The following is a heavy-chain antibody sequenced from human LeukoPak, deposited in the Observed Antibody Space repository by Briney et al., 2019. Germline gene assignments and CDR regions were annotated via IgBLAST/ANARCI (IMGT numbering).Heavy chain of an antibody. Sequence: ASVKVSCKASGYTFTGYYMHWVRQAPGQGLEWMGWINPNSGGTNYAQKFQGRVTVTRDTSISTAYMELSRLRSDDTAVYYCAREGVVVVDSDGMDVWGQGTTVTVSS. V-gene: IGHV1-2*02. J-gene: IGHJ6*02. CDR2: INPNSGGT. D-gene: IGHD2-15*01. CDR3: AREGVVVVDSDGMDV. CDR1: GYTFTGYY.